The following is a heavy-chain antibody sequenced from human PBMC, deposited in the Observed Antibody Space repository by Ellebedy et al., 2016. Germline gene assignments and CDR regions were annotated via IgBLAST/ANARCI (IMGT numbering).Heavy chain of an antibody. V-gene: IGHV3-74*01. Sequence: GESLKISCAASGFTFSSYWMHWVRQAPGKGLVWVSRITSDGSSTSYADSVKGRFTISRDNAKNTLYLQMNSLRAEGTAVYYCASGNSHAFDIWGQGTMVTVPS. CDR3: ASGNSHAFDI. CDR1: GFTFSSYW. D-gene: IGHD4-23*01. J-gene: IGHJ3*02. CDR2: ITSDGSST.